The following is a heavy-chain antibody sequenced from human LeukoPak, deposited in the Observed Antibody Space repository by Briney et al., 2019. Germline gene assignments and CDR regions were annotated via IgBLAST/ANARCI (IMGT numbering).Heavy chain of an antibody. CDR2: IYKTGST. CDR3: ARALTYDSSGYYPTADAFDL. J-gene: IGHJ3*01. Sequence: SETLSLTCTVSGGSISSGGYYWSWIRQHPGKGLEWIGYIYKTGSTYYNPSLKSRVTISVDTSKNQFSLKLSSVTSADTAVYFCARALTYDSSGYYPTADAFDLWGQGTLVTVSS. CDR1: GGSISSGGYY. D-gene: IGHD3-22*01. V-gene: IGHV4-31*03.